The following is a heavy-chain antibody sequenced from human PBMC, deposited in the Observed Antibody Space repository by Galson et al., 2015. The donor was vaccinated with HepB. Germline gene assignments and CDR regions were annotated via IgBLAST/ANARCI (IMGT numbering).Heavy chain of an antibody. Sequence: SVKVSCKASGGTYSSYAISWVRQAPGQGLEWMGGIIPIFGTANYAQKFQGRVTITADESTSTAYMELSSLRSEDTAVYYCARPLGATKDLSAFDIWGQGTMVTVSS. CDR3: ARPLGATKDLSAFDI. D-gene: IGHD1-26*01. CDR1: GGTYSSYA. V-gene: IGHV1-69*13. J-gene: IGHJ3*02. CDR2: IIPIFGTA.